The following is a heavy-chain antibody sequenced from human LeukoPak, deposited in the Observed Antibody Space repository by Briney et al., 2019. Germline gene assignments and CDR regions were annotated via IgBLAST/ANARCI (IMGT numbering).Heavy chain of an antibody. D-gene: IGHD3-22*01. CDR2: IYPGDSDT. CDR1: GYSFTSYW. V-gene: IGHV5-51*01. Sequence: PGESLKISCKGSGYSFTSYWIGWVRQMPGKGLEWMGIIYPGDSDTRYSPSFQGQVTISADKSISTAYLQWSSLKASDTAMYYCARSQEPYYDSSGYYFTNWGQGTLVTVSS. J-gene: IGHJ4*02. CDR3: ARSQEPYYDSSGYYFTN.